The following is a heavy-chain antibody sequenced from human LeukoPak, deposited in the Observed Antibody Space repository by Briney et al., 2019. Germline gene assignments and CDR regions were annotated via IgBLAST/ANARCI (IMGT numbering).Heavy chain of an antibody. CDR2: IRSKANSYAT. CDR1: GFTFSGSA. D-gene: IGHD3-10*01. J-gene: IGHJ3*02. V-gene: IGHV3-73*01. Sequence: PGGSLRLSCAASGFTFSGSAMHWVRQASGKGLEWVGRIRSKANSYATAYAASVKGRFTISRDNAKNSLYLQMNSLRAEDTALYYCAKDFFRDESSVGLPHAFDIWGQGTMVTVSS. CDR3: AKDFFRDESSVGLPHAFDI.